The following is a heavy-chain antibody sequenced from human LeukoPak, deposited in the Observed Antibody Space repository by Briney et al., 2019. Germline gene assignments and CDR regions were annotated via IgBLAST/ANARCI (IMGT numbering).Heavy chain of an antibody. CDR1: GGTFSSYA. D-gene: IGHD4-23*01. Sequence: SVKVSCKASGGTFSSYAISWVRQAPGQGLEWMGGIIPIFGTANYAQKFQGRLTITTDESTSTAYMELSSLRSEDTAVYYCARDRNYPQDYGGKGWFDPWGQGTLVTVSS. CDR2: IIPIFGTA. CDR3: ARDRNYPQDYGGKGWFDP. V-gene: IGHV1-69*05. J-gene: IGHJ5*02.